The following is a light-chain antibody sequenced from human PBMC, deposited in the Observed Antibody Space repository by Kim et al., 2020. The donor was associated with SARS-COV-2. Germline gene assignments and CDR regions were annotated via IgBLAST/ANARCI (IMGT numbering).Light chain of an antibody. CDR1: SLRSYY. J-gene: IGLJ2*01. CDR2: GKN. CDR3: NSRDSSGNHQAV. Sequence: SSELTQDPAVSVALGQTVRITCQGDSLRSYYASWYQQKPGQAPVLVIYGKNNRPSGIPDRFSGSSSGNTASLTITGAQAEDEADYYCNSRDSSGNHQAVF. V-gene: IGLV3-19*01.